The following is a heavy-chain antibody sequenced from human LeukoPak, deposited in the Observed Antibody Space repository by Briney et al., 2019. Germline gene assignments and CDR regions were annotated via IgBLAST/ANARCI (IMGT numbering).Heavy chain of an antibody. J-gene: IGHJ6*04. D-gene: IGHD3-10*02. CDR3: AELGITMIGGV. CDR2: ISGGGNFT. Sequence: GGSLRLSCAASGFTFSSYAMNWVRQAPGKGLEWVSSISGGGNFTYYADSVKGRFTISRDNTKNSLYLQMNSLRAEDTAVYYCAELGITMIGGVWGKGTTVTISS. V-gene: IGHV3-23*01. CDR1: GFTFSSYA.